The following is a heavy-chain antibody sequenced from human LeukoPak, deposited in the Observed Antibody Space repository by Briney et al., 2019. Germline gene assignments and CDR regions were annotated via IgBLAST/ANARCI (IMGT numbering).Heavy chain of an antibody. V-gene: IGHV1-2*02. CDR3: ARGSITMVRGVIAHFDY. J-gene: IGHJ4*02. CDR2: INPNSGGT. D-gene: IGHD3-10*01. Sequence: ASVKVSCKASGYTFTGYYMHWVRQAPGQGLEWMGWINPNSGGTNYTQKFQGRVTMTRDMSTSTVYMELSSLRSEDTAVYYCARGSITMVRGVIAHFDYWGQGTLVTVSS. CDR1: GYTFTGYY.